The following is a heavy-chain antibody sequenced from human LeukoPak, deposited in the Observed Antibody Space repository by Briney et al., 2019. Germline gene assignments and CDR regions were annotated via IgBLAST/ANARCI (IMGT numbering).Heavy chain of an antibody. CDR1: GFTFSGYA. J-gene: IGHJ6*02. CDR2: ISGSGGST. CDR3: AISPRLYYYYGMDV. Sequence: GGSLRLSCAASGFTFSGYAMSWVRQAPGKGLEWVSAISGSGGSTYYADSVKGRFTISRDNSKNTLYLQMNSLRAEDTAVYYCAISPRLYYYYGMDVWGQGTTVTVSS. V-gene: IGHV3-23*01. D-gene: IGHD4-11*01.